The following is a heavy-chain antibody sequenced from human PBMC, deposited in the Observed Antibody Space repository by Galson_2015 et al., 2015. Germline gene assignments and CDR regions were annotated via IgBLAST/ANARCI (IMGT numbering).Heavy chain of an antibody. V-gene: IGHV3-33*01. CDR2: IWYDGSNK. D-gene: IGHD3-22*01. Sequence: SLRLSCAASGFSFSSYGMHWARQAPGKGLEWVAVIWYDGSNKYYADSVKGRFTISRDNSKNTLYLQMNSLRVEDTAVYYCARDRPYYDSSGSQGDYWGQGTLVTVSS. J-gene: IGHJ4*02. CDR1: GFSFSSYG. CDR3: ARDRPYYDSSGSQGDY.